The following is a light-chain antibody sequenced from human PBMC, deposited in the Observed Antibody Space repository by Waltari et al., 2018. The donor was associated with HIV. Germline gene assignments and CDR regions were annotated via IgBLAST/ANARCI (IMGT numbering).Light chain of an antibody. J-gene: IGLJ2*01. CDR3: SSYTSSNTLV. CDR1: SSAVGGYDQ. V-gene: IGLV2-14*01. Sequence: QSALTQTASVSGSPGQSITISCTGTSSAVGGYDQVSWYQQHPGKAPKLVIYEVYNRPSGISHRFSGSKSGNTASLTISVLQAEDEADYFCSSYTSSNTLVFGGGTKVTVL. CDR2: EVY.